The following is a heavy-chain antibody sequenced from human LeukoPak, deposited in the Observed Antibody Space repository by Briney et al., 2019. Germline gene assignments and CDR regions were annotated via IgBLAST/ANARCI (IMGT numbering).Heavy chain of an antibody. CDR3: AKEEYYASGTSPDH. D-gene: IGHD3-10*01. J-gene: IGHJ4*02. CDR2: ISHDGSNK. CDR1: GFTFNIYD. Sequence: PGGSLRLSCAASGFTFNIYDRHWVRQAPGKGLEWVAAISHDGSNKYYADSVKGRFTISRDNSKNTLYLQMNSLRAEDTAVYSCAKEEYYASGTSPDHWGQGTLVTVSS. V-gene: IGHV3-30*18.